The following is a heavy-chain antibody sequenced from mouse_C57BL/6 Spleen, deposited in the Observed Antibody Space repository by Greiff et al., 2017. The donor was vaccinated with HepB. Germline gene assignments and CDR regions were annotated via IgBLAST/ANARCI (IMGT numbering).Heavy chain of an antibody. CDR1: GFTFSSYG. D-gene: IGHD1-1*01. CDR2: ISSGGSYT. V-gene: IGHV5-6*01. Sequence: EVKVVESGGDLVKPGGSLKLSCAASGFTFSSYGMSWVRQTPDKRLEWVATISSGGSYTYYPDSVKGRFTISRDNAKNTMYLQMSSLKSEDTAMYYFAILITTAVDAMDYWGQGTSVTVSS. CDR3: AILITTAVDAMDY. J-gene: IGHJ4*01.